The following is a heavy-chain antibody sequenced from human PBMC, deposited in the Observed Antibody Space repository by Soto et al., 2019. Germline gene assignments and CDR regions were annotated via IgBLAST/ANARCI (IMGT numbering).Heavy chain of an antibody. CDR1: GGSISSYD. Sequence: SETLSLTCTVSGGSISSYDWCWIRQPLRKGLEWIGCIYYSGSTYYNPSLKSRVTISVDTSKNQFSLKLSSVTAADTAVYYCARESDSSGYHNWFDPWGQGALVTVFS. J-gene: IGHJ5*02. CDR2: IYYSGST. D-gene: IGHD3-22*01. V-gene: IGHV4-4*08. CDR3: ARESDSSGYHNWFDP.